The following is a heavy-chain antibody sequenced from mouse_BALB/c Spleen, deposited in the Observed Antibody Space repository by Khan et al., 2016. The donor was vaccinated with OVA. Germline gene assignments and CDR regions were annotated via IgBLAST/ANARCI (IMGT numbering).Heavy chain of an antibody. V-gene: IGHV14-3*02. CDR3: ARINA. Sequence: EVQLQQSGAELVKPGASVKLSCTASGFNIKDTYMHWVKQRPEQGLEWIGRIDPANGNTKYDPKFQGKANIPADTTTNTAYLQLSSLTAEDTACYYCARINAWGQGTTLTVSS. CDR2: IDPANGNT. CDR1: GFNIKDTY. J-gene: IGHJ2*01.